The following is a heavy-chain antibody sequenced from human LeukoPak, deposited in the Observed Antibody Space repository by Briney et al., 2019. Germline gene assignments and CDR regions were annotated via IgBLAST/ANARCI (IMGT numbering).Heavy chain of an antibody. D-gene: IGHD6-13*01. CDR3: ARGTGSSLWGHNWFDP. V-gene: IGHV5-51*01. CDR2: ICPGDSDT. CDR1: GYSFTSYW. J-gene: IGHJ5*02. Sequence: GESLKISCKGSGYSFTSYWIGWVRQMPGKGLEWMGIICPGDSDTRYSPSFQGQVTISADKSISTAYLQWSSLKASDTAMYYCARGTGSSLWGHNWFDPWGQGTLVTVSS.